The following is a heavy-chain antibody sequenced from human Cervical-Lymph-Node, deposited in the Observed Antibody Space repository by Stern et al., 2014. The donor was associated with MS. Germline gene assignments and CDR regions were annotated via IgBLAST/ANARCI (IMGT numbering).Heavy chain of an antibody. J-gene: IGHJ4*02. D-gene: IGHD3-3*01. V-gene: IGHV4-31*03. CDR3: ARVTEFLRFFYPDY. CDR1: GGAVSSGDRY. Sequence: VQLEESGPGLVKPSQTLSLTCTVSGGAVSSGDRYWSWIRPHPGKGLEWIGYITYSGNPYYNPSLESRVTISMDRSKNQFSLKLRSVTAADTAVYYCARVTEFLRFFYPDYWGQGTRVTVSS. CDR2: ITYSGNP.